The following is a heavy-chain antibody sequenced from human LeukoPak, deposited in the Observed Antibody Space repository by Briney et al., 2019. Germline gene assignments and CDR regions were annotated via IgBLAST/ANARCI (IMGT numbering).Heavy chain of an antibody. CDR1: VFTSSGSA. D-gene: IGHD2-15*01. CDR3: ARDHCSGGSCYSEGVYYYGMDV. Sequence: PGGALRLSCAPSVFTSSGSAMHSVRPAPDKRLERVALISYDVSNKYYTDSVKCRFTISRDNSKNTLYLQMNSLRAEDTAVYYCARDHCSGGSCYSEGVYYYGMDVWGQGTTVTVSS. CDR2: ISYDVSNK. V-gene: IGHV3-30-3*01. J-gene: IGHJ6*02.